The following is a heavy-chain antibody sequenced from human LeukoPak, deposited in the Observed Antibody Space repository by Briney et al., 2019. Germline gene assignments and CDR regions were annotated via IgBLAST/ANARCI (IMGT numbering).Heavy chain of an antibody. Sequence: SQTLSLTCAISGDSVSSNSVTWNWIRQSPSRGLEWLGRTYYRSKWYNDYAVSVKSRITINPDTSKNQFSLQLNSVTPEDTALYYCTRSVAAGNFQHWGQGTLVTVSS. CDR3: TRSVAAGNFQH. J-gene: IGHJ1*01. V-gene: IGHV6-1*01. CDR1: GDSVSSNSVT. CDR2: TYYRSKWYN. D-gene: IGHD6-13*01.